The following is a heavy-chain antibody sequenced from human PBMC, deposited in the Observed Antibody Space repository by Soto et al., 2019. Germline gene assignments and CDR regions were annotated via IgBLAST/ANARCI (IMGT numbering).Heavy chain of an antibody. D-gene: IGHD2-15*01. CDR3: ARDQRAGNCRGGSCYYYYGMDV. J-gene: IGHJ6*02. V-gene: IGHV3-30-3*01. Sequence: QVQLVESGGGVVQPGRSLGLSCAASGFTFSTYAMHWVRQAPGKGLEWLAVISYDGSNKYYADSVNGRFTISRDNSKNTLLLQMNSLTAEDTAVYYCARDQRAGNCRGGSCYYYYGMDVWGQGTTVTVSS. CDR1: GFTFSTYA. CDR2: ISYDGSNK.